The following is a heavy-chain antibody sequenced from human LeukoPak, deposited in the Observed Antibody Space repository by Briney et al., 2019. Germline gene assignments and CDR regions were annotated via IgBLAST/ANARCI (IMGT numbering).Heavy chain of an antibody. CDR1: GFTFSSYS. CDR3: ARDPDWIWYFDL. V-gene: IGHV3-48*01. Sequence: GGSLRLSCAASGFTFSSYSMNWVRQAPGKGLEWVSYISSSSGTIYYADSVKGRFTISRDNAKNSLYLQMNSLRAEDTAVYYCARDPDWIWYFDLWGRGTLVTVSS. J-gene: IGHJ2*01. D-gene: IGHD1-1*01. CDR2: ISSSSGTI.